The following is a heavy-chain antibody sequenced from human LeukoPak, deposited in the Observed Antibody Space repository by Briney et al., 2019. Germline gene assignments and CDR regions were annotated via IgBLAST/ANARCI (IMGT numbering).Heavy chain of an antibody. V-gene: IGHV1-69*13. CDR2: IIPIFGTA. D-gene: IGHD6-13*01. Sequence: SVKVSCKASGYTFTNYDINWVRQATGQGLEWMGGIIPIFGTANYAQKFQGRVTITADEATSTAYMELSSLRSEDTAVYYCARMYSRSWYGEYFQHWGQGTLVTVSS. CDR3: ARMYSRSWYGEYFQH. J-gene: IGHJ1*01. CDR1: GYTFTNYD.